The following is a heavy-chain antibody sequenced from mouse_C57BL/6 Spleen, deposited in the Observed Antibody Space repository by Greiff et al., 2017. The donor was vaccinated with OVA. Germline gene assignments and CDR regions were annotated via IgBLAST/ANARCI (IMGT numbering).Heavy chain of an antibody. V-gene: IGHV5-6*02. CDR1: GFTFSSYG. D-gene: IGHD1-1*01. CDR2: ISSGGSYT. CDR3: ARDYYGSSYGAMDY. J-gene: IGHJ4*01. Sequence: DVKLVESGGDLVKPGGSLKLSCAASGFTFSSYGMSWVRQTPDKRLEWVATISSGGSYTYYPDSVKGRFTISRDNAKNTLYLQMSSLKSEDTAMYYCARDYYGSSYGAMDYWGQGTSVTVSS.